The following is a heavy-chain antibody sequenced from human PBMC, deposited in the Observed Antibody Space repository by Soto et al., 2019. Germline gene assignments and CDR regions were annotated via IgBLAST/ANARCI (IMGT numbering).Heavy chain of an antibody. J-gene: IGHJ6*04. D-gene: IGHD3-9*01. V-gene: IGHV1-3*01. CDR1: GYTFTSYY. CDR3: ARAVYKTGCMDV. Sequence: ASVKVSCKASGYTFTSYYMHWVRQAPGQRLEWMGWINAGNGNTKYSQKFQGRVTITRDTSASTAYMELSSLRSEDTAVYYCARAVYKTGCMDVWGKGTTVTVSS. CDR2: INAGNGNT.